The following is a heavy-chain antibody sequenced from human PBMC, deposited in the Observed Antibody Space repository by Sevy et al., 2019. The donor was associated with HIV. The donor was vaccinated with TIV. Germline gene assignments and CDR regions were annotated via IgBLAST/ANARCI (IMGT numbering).Heavy chain of an antibody. CDR1: GITVSDAV. V-gene: IGHV3-15*01. CDR2: IKTKVDGGAT. J-gene: IGHJ4*02. D-gene: IGHD1-1*01. Sequence: GGSLRLSCAASGITVSDAVMTWVRQAPGKGLEWIGRIKTKVDGGATGYAAPVRGRFTISRDDSKDTLYLQMNSLKTEDTAMYYCVAGRVRDYWGQGTLVTVSS. CDR3: VAGRVRDY.